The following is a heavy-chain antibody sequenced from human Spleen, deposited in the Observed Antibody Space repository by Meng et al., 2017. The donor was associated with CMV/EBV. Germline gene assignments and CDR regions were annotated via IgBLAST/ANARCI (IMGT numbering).Heavy chain of an antibody. CDR3: ARGSGDLDY. J-gene: IGHJ4*02. D-gene: IGHD3-3*01. Sequence: SVKVSCKASGGTFSNFAISWVRQAPGQGLEWMGGIIPMIDIPNYAQKMQGRVTITADKSTNSAYMELSGLTSDDTAVYYCARGSGDLDYWGQGTLVTVSS. V-gene: IGHV1-69*10. CDR2: IIPMIDIP. CDR1: GGTFSNFA.